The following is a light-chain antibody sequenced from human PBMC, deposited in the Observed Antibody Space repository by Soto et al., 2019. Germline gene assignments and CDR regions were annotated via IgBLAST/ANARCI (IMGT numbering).Light chain of an antibody. Sequence: EVVLTQSPGTLSLSPGERATLSCRASQTVRNNYLAWYQQKPGQAPRLLIYDASSRATGIPDRFSGGGSGTDFTLTISRLEPEDFAVYYCQQYGSSPWTFGQGTRLAIK. CDR3: QQYGSSPWT. CDR1: QTVRNNY. J-gene: IGKJ5*01. V-gene: IGKV3-20*01. CDR2: DAS.